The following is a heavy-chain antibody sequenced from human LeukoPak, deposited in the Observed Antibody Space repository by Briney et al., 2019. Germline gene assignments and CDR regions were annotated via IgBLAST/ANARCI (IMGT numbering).Heavy chain of an antibody. CDR3: ARDPYSGTYGDTYYYYMDV. Sequence: PSETLSLTCTVSGYSISSGYYWGWIRQPAGKGLEWIGSINHSGSTYYNPSLKSRVTISVDTSKNQFSLKLSSVTAADTAVYYCARDPYSGTYGDTYYYYMDVWGKGTTVTISS. CDR2: INHSGST. V-gene: IGHV4-38-2*02. D-gene: IGHD1-26*01. J-gene: IGHJ6*03. CDR1: GYSISSGYY.